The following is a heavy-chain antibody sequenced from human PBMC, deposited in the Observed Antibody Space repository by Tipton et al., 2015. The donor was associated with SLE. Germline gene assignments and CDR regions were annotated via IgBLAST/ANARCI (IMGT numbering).Heavy chain of an antibody. J-gene: IGHJ6*02. V-gene: IGHV3-33*01. CDR1: GFTYSGYA. D-gene: IGHD6-19*01. Sequence: SLRLSCAASGFTYSGYAMHWVRQAPGKGLGWVAFIRADGSNKDYADSVKGRLTISRDNAKNTLYLQMRSLRVEDTGIYYCARAPTISVAGTTDPFGMDVWGPGTRVTVSS. CDR3: ARAPTISVAGTTDPFGMDV. CDR2: IRADGSNK.